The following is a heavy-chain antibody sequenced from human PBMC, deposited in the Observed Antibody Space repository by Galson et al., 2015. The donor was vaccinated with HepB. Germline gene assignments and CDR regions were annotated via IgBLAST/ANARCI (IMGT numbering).Heavy chain of an antibody. CDR2: TYYRSKWYN. CDR1: GDSASSNSAA. V-gene: IGHV6-1*01. D-gene: IGHD6-13*01. CDR3: ARMLSWSAAGPNWFDP. Sequence: CAISGDSASSNSAAWNWIRQSPSRGLEWLGRTYYRSKWYNDYAVSVKSRITINPDTSKNQFSLQLNSVTPEDTAVYYCARMLSWSAAGPNWFDPWGQGTLVTVSS. J-gene: IGHJ5*02.